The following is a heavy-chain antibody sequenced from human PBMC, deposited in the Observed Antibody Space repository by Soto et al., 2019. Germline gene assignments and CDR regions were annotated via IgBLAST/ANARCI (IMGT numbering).Heavy chain of an antibody. D-gene: IGHD3-10*01. CDR2: INPNSGGT. CDR1: GYTFTGYY. Sequence: ASVKVSCKASGYTFTGYYMHWVRQAPGQGLEWMGWINPNSGGTNYAQKFQGRFTISRDNSKNTLDLQMDSLRVEDTAVYYCAKGAVYGSGSYYNPSAYLDYWGQGTLVTVSS. J-gene: IGHJ4*02. CDR3: AKGAVYGSGSYYNPSAYLDY. V-gene: IGHV1-2*02.